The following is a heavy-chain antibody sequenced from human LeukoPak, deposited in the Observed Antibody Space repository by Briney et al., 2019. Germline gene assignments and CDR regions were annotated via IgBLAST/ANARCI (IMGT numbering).Heavy chain of an antibody. CDR3: TARVVITNEF. CDR2: VKSIRDGGTT. D-gene: IGHD2-21*01. Sequence: PGGSLRLSCLGSGFNFNDAYMNWVRQAPGKGLEWVGRVKSIRDGGTTDDTAPVKGRFTISRDDSKRTVYLQMNSLKTEDTAVYFCTARVVITNEFWGQGTLATVSS. CDR1: GFNFNDAY. J-gene: IGHJ4*02. V-gene: IGHV3-15*01.